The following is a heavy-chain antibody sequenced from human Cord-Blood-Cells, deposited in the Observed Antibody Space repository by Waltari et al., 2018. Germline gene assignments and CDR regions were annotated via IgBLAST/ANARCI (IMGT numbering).Heavy chain of an antibody. V-gene: IGHV4-34*01. CDR1: RGSFSGYY. D-gene: IGHD5-18*01. CDR2: INHSGST. J-gene: IGHJ4*02. Sequence: QVQLQQWAAGLLKPSETLSLSCPVYRGSFSGYYCRWIRPPPGKGLEWIGEINHSGSTNYNPSLKSRVTISVDTSKNQFSLKLSSVTAADTAVYYCARLRPVYSIDYWGQGTLVTVSS. CDR3: ARLRPVYSIDY.